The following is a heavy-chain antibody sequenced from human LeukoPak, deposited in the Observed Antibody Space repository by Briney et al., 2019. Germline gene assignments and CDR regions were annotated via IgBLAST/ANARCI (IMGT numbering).Heavy chain of an antibody. D-gene: IGHD1-20*01. CDR1: GGSIRSDF. CDR2: VYYSGST. CDR3: ARVTDRWFDP. J-gene: IGHJ5*02. Sequence: SETLSLTCTVSGGSIRSDFWSWIRQPPGKGLEWIGYVYYSGSTNYSPSLNSRVTISIDTSKNKFSLKLTSVTAADTAVYYCARVTDRWFDPWGQGTLVTVSS. V-gene: IGHV4-59*01.